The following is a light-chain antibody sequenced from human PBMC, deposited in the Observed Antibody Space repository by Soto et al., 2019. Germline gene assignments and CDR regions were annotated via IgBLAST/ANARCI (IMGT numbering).Light chain of an antibody. CDR2: GAS. CDR1: QSVSSSD. J-gene: IGKJ2*01. V-gene: IGKV3-20*01. CDR3: QQYGSSPYT. Sequence: IVLTQSPGTLSLSPGERATLSCRASQSVSSSDLAWYQQKPGQAPRLLIYGASSRATGIPDRFSGSGSGTDFTLTISRLEPEDFAVYYCQQYGSSPYTFGQGTKV.